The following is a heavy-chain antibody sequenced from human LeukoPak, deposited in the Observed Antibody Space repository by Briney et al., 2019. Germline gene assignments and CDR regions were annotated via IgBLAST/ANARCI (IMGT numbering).Heavy chain of an antibody. V-gene: IGHV1-2*02. CDR1: GYTFTGYY. J-gene: IGHJ4*02. CDR3: AGGRTDIVVVPATLRNYYFDY. D-gene: IGHD2-2*01. CDR2: INPNSGGT. Sequence: ASVKVSCKASGYTFTGYYMHWVRQAPGQGLEWMGWINPNSGGTNYAQKFQGRVTMTRDTSISTAYMELSRLRSDDTAVYYCAGGRTDIVVVPATLRNYYFDYWGQGSVVTVSS.